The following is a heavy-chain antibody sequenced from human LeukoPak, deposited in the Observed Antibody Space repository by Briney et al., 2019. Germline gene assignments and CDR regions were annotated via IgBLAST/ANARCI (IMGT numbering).Heavy chain of an antibody. J-gene: IGHJ4*02. Sequence: GASVKVSCKASGYSFTDFFIHWVRQAPGQGLEWMGIINPSGGSTSYAQKFQGRVTMTRDTSTSTVYMELSSLRSEDTAVYYCARKGIAVAGIEYWGQGTLVTVSS. CDR1: GYSFTDFF. D-gene: IGHD6-19*01. CDR3: ARKGIAVAGIEY. CDR2: INPSGGST. V-gene: IGHV1-46*01.